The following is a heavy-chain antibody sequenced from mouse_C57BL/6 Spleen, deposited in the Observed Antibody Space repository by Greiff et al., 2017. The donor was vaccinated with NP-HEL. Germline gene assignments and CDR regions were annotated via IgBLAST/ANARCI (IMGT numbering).Heavy chain of an antibody. D-gene: IGHD1-1*01. CDR3: AREDTTVEFAY. CDR1: GYTFTSYW. Sequence: VQLQQPGAELVRPGSSVKLSCKASGYTFTSYWMHWVKQRPIQGLEWIGNIDPSDSETHYNQKFKDKATLTVDKSSSTAYMQLSSLTSEDSAVYYCAREDTTVEFAYGGQGTLVTVSA. CDR2: IDPSDSET. V-gene: IGHV1-52*01. J-gene: IGHJ3*01.